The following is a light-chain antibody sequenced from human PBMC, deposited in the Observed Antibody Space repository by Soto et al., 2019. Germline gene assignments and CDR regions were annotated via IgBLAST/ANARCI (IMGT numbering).Light chain of an antibody. CDR1: QSVNSN. CDR3: QQYYNWPRT. Sequence: EIVMTQSPATLSVSPGEEATLSCRASQSVNSNLAWYQQKRGQAPRLLIFDASTRATGVPVRCSGSGSVSEFTLTISSPQYVDVAVYYCQQYYNWPRTFGQGTKVQF. J-gene: IGKJ1*01. CDR2: DAS. V-gene: IGKV3-15*01.